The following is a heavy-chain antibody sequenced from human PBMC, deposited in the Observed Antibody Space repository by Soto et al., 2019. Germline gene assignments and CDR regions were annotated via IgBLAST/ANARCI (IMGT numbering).Heavy chain of an antibody. CDR1: GYSFTSYW. J-gene: IGHJ4*02. Sequence: PGESLKISGKGSGYSFTSYWICWVRQMPGKGLEWMGIIYPGDSDTRYSPSLQGQVTISADKSISTAYLQWSSLKASDAAMYYCARAYDSSGYSAYFDDWGQGTQVTVSS. V-gene: IGHV5-51*01. CDR3: ARAYDSSGYSAYFDD. D-gene: IGHD3-22*01. CDR2: IYPGDSDT.